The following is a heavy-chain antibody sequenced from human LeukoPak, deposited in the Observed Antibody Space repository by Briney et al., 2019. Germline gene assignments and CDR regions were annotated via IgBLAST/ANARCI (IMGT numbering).Heavy chain of an antibody. V-gene: IGHV4-30-2*01. J-gene: IGHJ5*02. Sequence: PSETLSLTCAVSGGSISSGGYSWSWIRQPPGKGLEWIGYIYHSGSTYYNPSLKSRVTISVDRSKNQFSLKLSSVTAADTAVYYCARGNDYVWGSYRRPFYTWFDPGGKGTLVTVSS. CDR3: ARGNDYVWGSYRRPFYTWFDP. CDR2: IYHSGST. CDR1: GGSISSGGYS. D-gene: IGHD3-16*02.